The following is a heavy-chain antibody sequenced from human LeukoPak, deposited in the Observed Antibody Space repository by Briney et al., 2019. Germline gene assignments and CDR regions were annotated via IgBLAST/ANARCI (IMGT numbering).Heavy chain of an antibody. Sequence: SETLSLTCAVYGGSFSGYYWSWIRQPPGKGLEWIGEINHSGSTNYNPSLKSRVTISVDTSKNQFSLKLSSVTAADTAVYYCARALPMVRGVIMGFDYWGQGTLVTVSS. J-gene: IGHJ4*02. CDR3: ARALPMVRGVIMGFDY. CDR2: INHSGST. V-gene: IGHV4-34*01. CDR1: GGSFSGYY. D-gene: IGHD3-10*01.